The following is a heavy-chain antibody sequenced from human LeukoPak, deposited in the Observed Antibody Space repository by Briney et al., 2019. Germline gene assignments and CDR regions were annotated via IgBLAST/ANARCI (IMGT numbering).Heavy chain of an antibody. CDR3: AKDISEQLVGFDY. D-gene: IGHD6-6*01. J-gene: IGHJ4*02. CDR1: GFTFDDYA. V-gene: IGHV3-9*03. Sequence: PGGSLRLSCAASGFTFDDYAMHWVRQAPGKGLEWVSGISWNSGSIGYADSVKGRFTISRDNAKNSLYLQMNSLRAEDMALYYCAKDISEQLVGFDYWGQGTLVTVSS. CDR2: ISWNSGSI.